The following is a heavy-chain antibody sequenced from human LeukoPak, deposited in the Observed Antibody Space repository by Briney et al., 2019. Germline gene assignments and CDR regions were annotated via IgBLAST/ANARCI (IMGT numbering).Heavy chain of an antibody. CDR2: INHSGST. D-gene: IGHD6-19*01. J-gene: IGHJ3*02. CDR1: GESFSGYY. CDR3: ARGTYSSGWYSPSAFDI. Sequence: SETLSLTCAVYGESFSGYYWSWIRQPPGKGLEWIGEINHSGSTNYNPSLKSRVTISVDTSKNQFSLKLSSVTAADTAVYYCARGTYSSGWYSPSAFDIWGQGTMVTVSS. V-gene: IGHV4-34*01.